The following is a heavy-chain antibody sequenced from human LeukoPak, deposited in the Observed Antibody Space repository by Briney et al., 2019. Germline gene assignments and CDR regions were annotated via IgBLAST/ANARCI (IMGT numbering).Heavy chain of an antibody. V-gene: IGHV3-33*06. CDR1: GFIFSSYG. Sequence: GGSLRLSCAASGFIFSSYGFYWVRQAPGKGPEWVALIWYDGSKKYYGDSVKGRFTISRDDPKDTLYLQMDSLTDEDTAVYYCAKDTGGSYFSPVPNYFDYWGQGTLVTVSS. CDR2: IWYDGSKK. J-gene: IGHJ4*02. CDR3: AKDTGGSYFSPVPNYFDY. D-gene: IGHD1-26*01.